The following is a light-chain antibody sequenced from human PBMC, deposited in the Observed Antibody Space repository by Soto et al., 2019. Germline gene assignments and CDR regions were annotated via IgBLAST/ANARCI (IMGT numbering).Light chain of an antibody. V-gene: IGLV2-8*01. Sequence: QSALTQPPAASGSPGQSVTISCTGTSSDVGGYDYVCWYQQHPGKAPKLMIYEVNKRPSGVPDRYSGSKSGNTASLTVSGLQAEDEADYYCSSFAGSSNLGVFGGGTKLTVL. J-gene: IGLJ2*01. CDR2: EVN. CDR3: SSFAGSSNLGV. CDR1: SSDVGGYDY.